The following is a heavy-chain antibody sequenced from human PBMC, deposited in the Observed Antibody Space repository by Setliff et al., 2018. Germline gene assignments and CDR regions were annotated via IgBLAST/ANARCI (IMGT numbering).Heavy chain of an antibody. V-gene: IGHV3-7*01. Sequence: GGSLRLSCAASGFTFTSYWMSWVRQAPGKGLEWVSTITDSGSKILYVDSVKGRFTISRDNAKNTLYLQMNSLRAEDTAVYFCAREWQVGSGWVDTVDIWGQGTMVTVSS. J-gene: IGHJ3*02. D-gene: IGHD1-26*01. CDR3: AREWQVGSGWVDTVDI. CDR1: GFTFTSYW. CDR2: ITDSGSKI.